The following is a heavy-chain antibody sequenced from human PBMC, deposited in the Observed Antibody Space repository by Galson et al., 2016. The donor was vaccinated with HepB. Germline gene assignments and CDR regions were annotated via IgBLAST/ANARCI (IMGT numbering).Heavy chain of an antibody. V-gene: IGHV6-1*01. CDR3: VRNYLLGRGFGC. CDR1: GDSVSSISAG. D-gene: IGHD7-27*01. CDR2: TFYRSNWQN. J-gene: IGHJ4*02. Sequence: CAISGDSVSSISAGRNWIRQSPSRGLEWLGRTFYRSNWQNHYAESVKSRITINPDTSKNQFSLQLRTVTPDDTAVYYCVRNYLLGRGFGCGGQGTLVTVSS.